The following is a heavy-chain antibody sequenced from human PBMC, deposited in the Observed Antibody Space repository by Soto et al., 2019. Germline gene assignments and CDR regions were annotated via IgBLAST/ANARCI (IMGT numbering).Heavy chain of an antibody. CDR3: ARAGHPRHLYGDYVDYFDY. D-gene: IGHD4-17*01. CDR1: GDSVSSNSAA. J-gene: IGHJ4*02. Sequence: HSQTLSLTCAISGDSVSSNSAAWNWIRQSPSRGLEWLGRTYYRSKWYNDYAVSVKSRITINPDTSKNQFSLQLNSVTPEDTAVYYCARAGHPRHLYGDYVDYFDYWGQGTLVTVSS. V-gene: IGHV6-1*01. CDR2: TYYRSKWYN.